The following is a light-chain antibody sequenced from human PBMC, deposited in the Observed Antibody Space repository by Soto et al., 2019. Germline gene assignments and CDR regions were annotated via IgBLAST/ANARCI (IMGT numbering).Light chain of an antibody. CDR1: QSVSSSY. V-gene: IGKV3-20*01. J-gene: IGKJ1*01. CDR2: GAS. CDR3: QQYGSSPWT. Sequence: IVLTHSPGTVSLSPGERATLSCSPSQSVSSSYLAWYQQKPGQAPRLLIYGASSRATGIPDRFSGSGSGTGFTLTISRLEPEDFAVYYCQQYGSSPWTFGQGTKVDIK.